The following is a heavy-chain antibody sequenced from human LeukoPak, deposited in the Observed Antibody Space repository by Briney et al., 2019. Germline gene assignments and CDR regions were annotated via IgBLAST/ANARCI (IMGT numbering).Heavy chain of an antibody. CDR1: GFTFSSYW. D-gene: IGHD3-3*01. V-gene: IGHV3-7*01. CDR3: ARSPRITIFGVALDAFDI. J-gene: IGHJ3*02. Sequence: GGSLRLSCAASGFTFSSYWMSWVRQAPGKGLEWVANIKQDGSEKYYVDSVKGRFTISRDNAKNSLYLQMNSLRAEDTAVYYCARSPRITIFGVALDAFDIWGQGTMVTVSS. CDR2: IKQDGSEK.